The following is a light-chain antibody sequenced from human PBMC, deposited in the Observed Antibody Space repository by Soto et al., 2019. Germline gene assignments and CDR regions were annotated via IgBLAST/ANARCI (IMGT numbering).Light chain of an antibody. V-gene: IGKV4-1*01. CDR3: QQYFSTPYT. Sequence: DIVMTQSPDSLAVSLGERATINCKSSQSILYSSNNKNYLAWYQQKPGQPPKLLIYWASTRDSGVPDRFSGSQSGTDFTLTISSLQADDVAVYYCQQYFSTPYTFGQGTKLEIK. J-gene: IGKJ2*01. CDR1: QSILYSSNNKNY. CDR2: WAS.